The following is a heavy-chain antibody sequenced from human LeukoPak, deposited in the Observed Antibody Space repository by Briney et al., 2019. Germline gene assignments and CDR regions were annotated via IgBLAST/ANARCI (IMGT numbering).Heavy chain of an antibody. CDR3: ARGDDSSGYFYSYFDY. V-gene: IGHV3-30-3*01. CDR2: TSYDGSNK. D-gene: IGHD3-22*01. CDR1: GFPFSSYV. Sequence: GGSLRLSCAASGFPFSSYVMHWVRQAPDKGLEWVSFTSYDGSNKYYADSVKGRFTISRDNSKNTLDLQMNSLRTEDTAMYYCARGDDSSGYFYSYFDYWGQGTLVTVSS. J-gene: IGHJ4*02.